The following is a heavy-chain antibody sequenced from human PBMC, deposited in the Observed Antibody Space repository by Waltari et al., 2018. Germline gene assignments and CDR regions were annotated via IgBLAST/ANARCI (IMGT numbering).Heavy chain of an antibody. J-gene: IGHJ6*02. CDR2: IIPIFGTA. D-gene: IGHD2-21*02. CDR1: GGTFSSYA. CDR3: ARVRGIVVVTATPYYGMDV. V-gene: IGHV1-69*01. Sequence: QVQLVQSGAEVKKPGSSVKVSCKASGGTFSSYAISWSRQAPGQGLEWMGGIIPIFGTANYAQKFQGRVTITADESTSTAYMELSSLRSEDTAVYYCARVRGIVVVTATPYYGMDVWGQGTTVTVSS.